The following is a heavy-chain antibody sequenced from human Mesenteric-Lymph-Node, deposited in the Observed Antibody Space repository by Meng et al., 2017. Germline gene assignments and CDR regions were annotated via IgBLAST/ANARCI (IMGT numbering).Heavy chain of an antibody. Sequence: SETLSLTCTVSGGSISSYYWRWIRQSPGKGLEWIGHICNSGSTKDIPSLKSRVTISVDPSKNQFSLKLTSVTAPDTDFYYCAGSNAGFHPWGQGTLVTVSS. CDR2: ICNSGST. V-gene: IGHV4-59*12. J-gene: IGHJ5*02. CDR3: AGSNAGFHP. D-gene: IGHD2-15*01. CDR1: GGSISSYY.